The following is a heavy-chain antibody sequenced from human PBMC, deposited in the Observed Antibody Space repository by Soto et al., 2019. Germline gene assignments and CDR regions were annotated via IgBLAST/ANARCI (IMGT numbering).Heavy chain of an antibody. V-gene: IGHV3-23*01. CDR2: MGGSGGST. CDR3: AIPVEYSYFDY. Sequence: LRLSCAASVFTVSNFAMSWVRHAAGKGLEWVSGMGGSGGSTYYADSMKGLFIISIDVSKNTLYLQMNTLKDEDTAVYYCAIPVEYSYFDYWGQGTKVTVSS. D-gene: IGHD5-18*01. CDR1: VFTVSNFA. J-gene: IGHJ4*02.